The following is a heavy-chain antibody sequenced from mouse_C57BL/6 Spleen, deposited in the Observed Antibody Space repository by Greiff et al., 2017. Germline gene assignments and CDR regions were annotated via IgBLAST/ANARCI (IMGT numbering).Heavy chain of an antibody. Sequence: QVQLQQPGAELVKPGASVKLSCKASGYTFTSYWMHWVKQRPGQGLEWIGMIHPNSGSTNYNEKFKSKATLTVDKSSSTAYMQLSSLTSEDSAVXYCARENYDYDGGAWFADWGQGTLVTVSA. V-gene: IGHV1-64*01. J-gene: IGHJ3*01. CDR1: GYTFTSYW. CDR3: ARENYDYDGGAWFAD. CDR2: IHPNSGST. D-gene: IGHD2-4*01.